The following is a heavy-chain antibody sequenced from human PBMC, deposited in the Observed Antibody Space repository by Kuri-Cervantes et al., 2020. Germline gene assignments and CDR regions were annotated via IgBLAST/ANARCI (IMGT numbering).Heavy chain of an antibody. J-gene: IGHJ6*02. Sequence: SETLSLTCAVYGGSFSGYYWSWIRQPPGKGLEWIGEINHSGSTNYNPSLKSRVTISVDTSKNQFSLKLSSVTAADTAVYYCARDRYRGVRGVIYYYGMDVWGQGTTVTVSS. V-gene: IGHV4-34*01. D-gene: IGHD3-10*01. CDR2: INHSGST. CDR1: GGSFSGYY. CDR3: ARDRYRGVRGVIYYYGMDV.